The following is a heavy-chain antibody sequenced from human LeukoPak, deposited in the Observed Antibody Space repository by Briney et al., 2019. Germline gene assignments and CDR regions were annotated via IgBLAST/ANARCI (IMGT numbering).Heavy chain of an antibody. D-gene: IGHD4-23*01. CDR1: GFAFSSYG. V-gene: IGHV3-30*18. Sequence: GGSLRLSCAASGFAFSSYGMHWVRRAPGKGLEWVAFISYDGSNKYYADSAKGRFTISRDNSRNTLYLQMNSLGAGDTAVFYCAKGYCSNTNCNAFHFWGQGTLVTVSS. CDR3: AKGYCSNTNCNAFHF. J-gene: IGHJ4*02. CDR2: ISYDGSNK.